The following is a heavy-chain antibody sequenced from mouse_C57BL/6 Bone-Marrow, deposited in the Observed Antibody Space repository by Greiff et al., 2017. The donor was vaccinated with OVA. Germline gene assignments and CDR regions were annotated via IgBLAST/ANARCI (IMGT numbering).Heavy chain of an antibody. CDR3: ARSERLRDYFDN. D-gene: IGHD2-2*01. CDR1: GYTFTDYY. CDR2: IYPGSGNM. Sequence: QVHVKQSGAELVRPGASVKLSCKASGYTFTDYYISWVKQRPGQGLEWIARIYPGSGNMYYNEKFKGKATLTAEKSSSTAYMQLSSLTSDDSAVYFCARSERLRDYFDNWGQGTTLTVSS. V-gene: IGHV1-76*01. J-gene: IGHJ2*01.